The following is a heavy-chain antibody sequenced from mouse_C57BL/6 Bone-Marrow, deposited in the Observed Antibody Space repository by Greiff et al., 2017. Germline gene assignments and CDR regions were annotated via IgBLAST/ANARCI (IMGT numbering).Heavy chain of an antibody. J-gene: IGHJ2*01. CDR1: GYTFTSYW. CDR3: ARSPRGYFDY. CDR2: IYPGSGST. Sequence: QVQLQQPGAELVKPGASVKMSCKASGYTFTSYWITWVKQRPGQGLEWIGDIYPGSGSTNYNEKLKSKATLTVDTSSITSYMQLSSLTSEDSAVYYCARSPRGYFDYWGQGTTLTVSS. V-gene: IGHV1-55*01.